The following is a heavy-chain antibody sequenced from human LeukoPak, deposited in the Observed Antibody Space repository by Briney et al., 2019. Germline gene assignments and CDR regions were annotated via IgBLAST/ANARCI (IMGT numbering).Heavy chain of an antibody. V-gene: IGHV1-18*01. D-gene: IGHD6-19*01. Sequence: GASVNVSCKASGYTFTIYGISWVRQAPGQGLEWMGWISAYNGNTNYAQKLQGRVTMTTDTSTSTAYMELRSLRSDDTAVYYCARVYSSGWYGGYFDYWGQGTLVTVSS. CDR2: ISAYNGNT. CDR1: GYTFTIYG. CDR3: ARVYSSGWYGGYFDY. J-gene: IGHJ4*02.